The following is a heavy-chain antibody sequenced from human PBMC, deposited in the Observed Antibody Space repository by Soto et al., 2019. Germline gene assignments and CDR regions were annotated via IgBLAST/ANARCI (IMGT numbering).Heavy chain of an antibody. Sequence: PGESLKISCKGSGYSFTSYWIGWVRQMPGKGLEWMGIIYPGDSDTRYSPSFQGQVTISADKSISTAYLQWSSLKASDTAMYYCAKIGLGPAAMPGWFDPWGQGTLVTVSS. CDR2: IYPGDSDT. CDR1: GYSFTSYW. D-gene: IGHD2-2*01. J-gene: IGHJ5*02. V-gene: IGHV5-51*01. CDR3: AKIGLGPAAMPGWFDP.